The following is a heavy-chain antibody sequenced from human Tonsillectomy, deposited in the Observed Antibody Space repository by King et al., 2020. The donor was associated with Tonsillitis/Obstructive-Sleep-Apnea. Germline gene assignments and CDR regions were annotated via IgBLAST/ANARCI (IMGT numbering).Heavy chain of an antibody. Sequence: QLVQSGAEVKKPGSSVKVSCKASGGTFSSYAISWVRQAPGQGLEWMGRIIPILGIANYAQNFQGRVTITADKSTSTAYMELSSLRSEDTAVYYWARARPLGVVIASYYMDVWGKGTTVTVSS. D-gene: IGHD2-21*01. CDR2: IIPILGIA. CDR3: ARARPLGVVIASYYMDV. J-gene: IGHJ6*03. V-gene: IGHV1-69*09. CDR1: GGTFSSYA.